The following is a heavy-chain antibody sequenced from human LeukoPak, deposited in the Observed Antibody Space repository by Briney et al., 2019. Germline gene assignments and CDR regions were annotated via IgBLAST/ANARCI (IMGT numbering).Heavy chain of an antibody. CDR3: ARGGARFYGMDA. V-gene: IGHV3-74*01. CDR1: GFSFSSYG. CDR2: AKSDGSST. J-gene: IGHJ6*02. Sequence: GRSLRLSCAASGFSFSSYGMHWVRQAAGKGLVWVSRAKSDGSSTSYADSVKGRFTISRDNAKNTLYLQMDSLRAEDTAVYYCARGGARFYGMDAWGQGTTVIVSS. D-gene: IGHD3-3*01.